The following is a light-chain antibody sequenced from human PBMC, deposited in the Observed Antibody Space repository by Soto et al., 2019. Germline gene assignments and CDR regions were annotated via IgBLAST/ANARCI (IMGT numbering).Light chain of an antibody. J-gene: IGLJ2*01. CDR3: SSYTSSSTLLV. Sequence: QSALTQPASVSWSPGQSITISCTGTSSYVGGYNYVSWYQQHPGKAPKLMIYEVSNRPSGVSNRFSGSKSGNTASLTISGLQAEDEADYYCSSYTSSSTLLVFGGGTKLTVL. CDR1: SSYVGGYNY. CDR2: EVS. V-gene: IGLV2-14*01.